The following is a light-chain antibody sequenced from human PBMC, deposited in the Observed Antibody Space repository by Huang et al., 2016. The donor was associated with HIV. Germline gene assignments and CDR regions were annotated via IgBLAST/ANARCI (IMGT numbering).Light chain of an antibody. J-gene: IGKJ1*01. V-gene: IGKV1-NL1*01. CDR2: AKS. Sequence: DIQMTQSPSSLSASVGDRVTITCRASQAISNSLAWYQQKPGKAPNVLLDAKSKLESGVPSRCSGSGSGTDYTLTISSLQPEDFATYYCQQYFTNVWTFGQGTKVEIK. CDR1: QAISNS. CDR3: QQYFTNVWT.